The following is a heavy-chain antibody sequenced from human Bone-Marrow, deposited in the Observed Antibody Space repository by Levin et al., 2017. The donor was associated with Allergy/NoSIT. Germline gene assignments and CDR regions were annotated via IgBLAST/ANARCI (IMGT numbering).Heavy chain of an antibody. CDR1: GFGFGSYA. D-gene: IGHD2-21*02. CDR2: VSFDGHHK. V-gene: IGHV3-30*04. Sequence: PGGSLRLSCAASGFGFGSYAMHWVRQAPGKGLEWVAIVSFDGHHKYYADSLKGRFIISRDNSRDTLFLHLDSLQTDDTAVYFCARSQGSVAVTGAAPPDFWGQGTLVIVSS. J-gene: IGHJ4*02. CDR3: ARSQGSVAVTGAAPPDF.